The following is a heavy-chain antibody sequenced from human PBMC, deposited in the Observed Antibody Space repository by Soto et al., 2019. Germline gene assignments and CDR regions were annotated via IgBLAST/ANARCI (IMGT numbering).Heavy chain of an antibody. D-gene: IGHD6-6*01. CDR2: IKQDGSEK. J-gene: IGHJ4*02. V-gene: IGHV3-7*01. CDR3: ARDIGRIAAHPSDY. CDR1: GFTFSSYW. Sequence: GGYLRLSCAASGFTFSSYWMSCVRQPPWKGLEWVANIKQDGSEKYYVDSVKGRFTISRDNAKNSLYLQMNSLRAADTAVYYCARDIGRIAAHPSDYWGQGTLVTVSS.